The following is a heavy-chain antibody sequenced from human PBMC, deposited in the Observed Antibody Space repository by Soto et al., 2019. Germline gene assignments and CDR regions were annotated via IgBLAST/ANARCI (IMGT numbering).Heavy chain of an antibody. J-gene: IGHJ4*02. Sequence: ASVKVSCKASGYSFTGYSIHWARQTPGQGLEWMGWISPNSGNTHFPQSFQGGVIMTRDTSITTAYMDLSGLRSDDTAVYYCAREYCSGVGCSPYFDYWGQGTLVTVSS. CDR3: AREYCSGVGCSPYFDY. V-gene: IGHV1-2*02. CDR2: ISPNSGNT. D-gene: IGHD2-15*01. CDR1: GYSFTGYS.